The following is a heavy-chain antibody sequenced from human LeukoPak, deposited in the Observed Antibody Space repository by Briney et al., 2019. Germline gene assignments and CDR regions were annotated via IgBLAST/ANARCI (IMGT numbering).Heavy chain of an antibody. CDR2: IYYSGST. D-gene: IGHD3-22*01. CDR3: ARAYPDYYDSSGYYSRFDY. J-gene: IGHJ4*02. CDR1: GGSISSGGYY. Sequence: PSETLSLTCTVSGGSISSGGYYWSWIRQHPGKGLEWIGYIYYSGSTYYNPSPKSRVTISVDTSKNQFSLKLSSVTAADTAVYYCARAYPDYYDSSGYYSRFDYWGQGTLVTVSS. V-gene: IGHV4-31*03.